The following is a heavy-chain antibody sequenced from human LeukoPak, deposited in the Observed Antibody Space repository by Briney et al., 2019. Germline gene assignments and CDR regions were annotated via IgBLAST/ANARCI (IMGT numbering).Heavy chain of an antibody. J-gene: IGHJ4*02. CDR2: INHSGST. CDR3: ARGRYSSGWYSYYFDY. V-gene: IGHV4-34*01. D-gene: IGHD6-19*01. CDR1: GGSFSGYY. Sequence: PSDTLTLTCAVYGGSFSGYYWSWIRQPRGKGLEWIGEINHSGSTNYNPSLKSRVTISVDTSKNQFSLKLSSVTAADTAVYYCARGRYSSGWYSYYFDYWGQGTLVTVSS.